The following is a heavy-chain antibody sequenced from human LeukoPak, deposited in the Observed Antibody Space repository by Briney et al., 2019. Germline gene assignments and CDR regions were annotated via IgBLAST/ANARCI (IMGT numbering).Heavy chain of an antibody. Sequence: HPGGSLRLSCAASGFTFSSYWMSWVRQAPGKGLEWVANIKQDGSEKYYVDSVKGRFTISRDNAKNSLYLQMNSLRAEDTAVYYCARDSCSSTSCYSGEGYYYYMDVWGKGTTVTVSS. J-gene: IGHJ6*03. D-gene: IGHD2-2*01. CDR1: GFTFSSYW. CDR2: IKQDGSEK. CDR3: ARDSCSSTSCYSGEGYYYYMDV. V-gene: IGHV3-7*01.